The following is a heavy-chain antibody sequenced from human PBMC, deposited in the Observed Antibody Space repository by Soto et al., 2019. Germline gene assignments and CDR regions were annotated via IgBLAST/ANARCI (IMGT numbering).Heavy chain of an antibody. Sequence: QAQLVESGGGLVKPGGSLRLSCEASGFTFSEYYMSWIRQAPGKGLEWVSYISGSSTYINYAESVKGRFTISRDNAKNALELQMNSLRAEDTAVYYCARENYYYDSNGYYRTWGQGTLVTVSS. CDR1: GFTFSEYY. J-gene: IGHJ5*02. D-gene: IGHD3-22*01. V-gene: IGHV3-11*05. CDR3: ARENYYYDSNGYYRT. CDR2: ISGSSTYI.